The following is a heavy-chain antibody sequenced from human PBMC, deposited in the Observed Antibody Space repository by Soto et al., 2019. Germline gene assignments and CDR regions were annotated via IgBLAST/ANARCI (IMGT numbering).Heavy chain of an antibody. CDR1: GFTFSMYG. V-gene: IGHV3-33*01. J-gene: IGHJ3*02. CDR3: ARDPPSTLGSFDI. Sequence: QVQLVESGGGVVQPGRSQRLSCAASGFTFSMYGMHWVRQAPGKGLEWMATVYYDGHNKYYADSVRGRFTISRDNSKNMVYLQMNSLRAEDTADYYWARDPPSTLGSFDIWGRGTMVTVSS. CDR2: VYYDGHNK. D-gene: IGHD2-2*01.